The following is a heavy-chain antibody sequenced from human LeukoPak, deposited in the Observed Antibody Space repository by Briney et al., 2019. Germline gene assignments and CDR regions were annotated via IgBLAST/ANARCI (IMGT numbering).Heavy chain of an antibody. Sequence: GGSLRLSCAASGFTFDDYAMHWVRQAPGKGLEWVSGISWNSGSIGYADSVKGRFTISRDNAKNSLYLQVNSLRAEDTALYYCAKGYYYDSSGYVDYWGQGTLVTVSS. CDR3: AKGYYYDSSGYVDY. D-gene: IGHD3-22*01. J-gene: IGHJ4*02. CDR2: ISWNSGSI. CDR1: GFTFDDYA. V-gene: IGHV3-9*01.